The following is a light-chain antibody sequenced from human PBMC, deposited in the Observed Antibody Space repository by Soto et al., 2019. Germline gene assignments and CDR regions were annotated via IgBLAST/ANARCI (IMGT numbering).Light chain of an antibody. V-gene: IGKV1-39*01. CDR2: AAS. CDR1: QSISSY. J-gene: IGKJ2*02. Sequence: DLQMTQSPSSLSASVGDRITITCRASQSISSYLNWYQQKPGKAPNLLIYAASSLQSGVPSRFSGRGSGTDFTLTIRSVQPEDFATYFCQQSYSTPCTFGQGTKLEIK. CDR3: QQSYSTPCT.